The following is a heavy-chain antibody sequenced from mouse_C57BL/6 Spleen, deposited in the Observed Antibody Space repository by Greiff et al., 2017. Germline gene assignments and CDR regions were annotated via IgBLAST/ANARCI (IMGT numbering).Heavy chain of an antibody. CDR3: ARRRESQLGYFDV. CDR2: IDPNSGGT. CDR1: VYTFTSYW. Sequence: QVQLQQSGAALVKPGASVTLSCKASVYTFTSYWMPWVKQRPGRGLEWIGRIDPNSGGTKYNEKFKSKATLTVDKPSSTAYMQLSSLTSEDAAVDYCARRRESQLGYFDVWGTGTTVTVSS. V-gene: IGHV1-72*01. J-gene: IGHJ1*03.